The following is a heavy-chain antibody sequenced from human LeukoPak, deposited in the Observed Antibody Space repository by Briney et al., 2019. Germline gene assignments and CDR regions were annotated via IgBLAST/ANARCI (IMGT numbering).Heavy chain of an antibody. CDR3: ASPSSSWLYFDY. Sequence: SETLSLTCTVSGASIISYYWNWIRQPPGKGLEWIGYIYYEGSTKYNPSLNSRVTISVDTSKNQFSLKLTSVTAADTAVYYCASPSSSWLYFDYWSQGTLVTVSS. CDR2: IYYEGST. J-gene: IGHJ4*02. V-gene: IGHV4-59*01. CDR1: GASIISYY. D-gene: IGHD6-13*01.